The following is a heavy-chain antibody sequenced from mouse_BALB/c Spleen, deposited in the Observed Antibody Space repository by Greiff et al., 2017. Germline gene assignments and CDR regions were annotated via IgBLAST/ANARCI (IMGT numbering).Heavy chain of an antibody. CDR1: GYTFTDYE. Sequence: VQLQQSGAELVRPGASVTLSCKASGYTFTDYEMHWVKQTPVHGLEWIGAIDPETGGTAYNQKFKGKATLTADKSSSTAYMELRSLTSEDSAVYYCTRLYDYDGTFAYWGQGTLVTVSA. CDR3: TRLYDYDGTFAY. V-gene: IGHV1-15*01. CDR2: IDPETGGT. J-gene: IGHJ3*01. D-gene: IGHD2-4*01.